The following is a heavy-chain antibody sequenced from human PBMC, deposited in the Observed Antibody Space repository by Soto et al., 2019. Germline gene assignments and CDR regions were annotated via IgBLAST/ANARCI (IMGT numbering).Heavy chain of an antibody. J-gene: IGHJ4*02. CDR3: ARWSYLDY. Sequence: GGSLRLSCAASGFSFGSYALSWVRQAPGKGLEWVSTISGSDGKTFYADSVKGRFSISRDTSQSTLYLQMNSLRDDDTAMYYCARWSYLDYWGQGTRVTVSS. D-gene: IGHD3-3*01. CDR2: ISGSDGKT. CDR1: GFSFGSYA. V-gene: IGHV3-23*01.